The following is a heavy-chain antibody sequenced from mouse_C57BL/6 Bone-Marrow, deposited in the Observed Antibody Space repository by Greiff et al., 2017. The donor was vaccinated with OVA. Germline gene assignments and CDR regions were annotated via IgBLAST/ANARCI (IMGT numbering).Heavy chain of an antibody. CDR3: ARGIYYYGSSYCWYFDV. CDR1: GYTFTDYY. V-gene: IGHV1-76*01. CDR2: IYPGSGNT. D-gene: IGHD1-1*01. J-gene: IGHJ1*03. Sequence: VKLVESGAELVRPGASVKLSCKASGYTFTDYYINWVKQRPGQGLEWIARIYPGSGNTYYNEKFKGKATLTAEKSSSTAYMQLSSLTSEDSAVYFCARGIYYYGSSYCWYFDVWGTGTTVTVSS.